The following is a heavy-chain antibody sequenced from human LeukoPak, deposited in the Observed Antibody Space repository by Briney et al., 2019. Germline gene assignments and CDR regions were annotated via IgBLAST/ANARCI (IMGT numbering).Heavy chain of an antibody. V-gene: IGHV5-51*01. Sequence: GESLQISCKVSGYSFTSYWIGWVRQMPGKGPEWMGIINPRDSDTKYSPSFQGQVTISVDKSISTAYLQWSSLKASDTAMYYCARQSVDGRYTFDYWGQGTLVTVSS. J-gene: IGHJ4*02. D-gene: IGHD3-16*02. CDR3: ARQSVDGRYTFDY. CDR1: GYSFTSYW. CDR2: INPRDSDT.